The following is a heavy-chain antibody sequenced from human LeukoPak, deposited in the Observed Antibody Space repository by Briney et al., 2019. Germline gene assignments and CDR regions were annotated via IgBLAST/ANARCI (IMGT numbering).Heavy chain of an antibody. CDR2: IYYSGST. Sequence: SETLSLTCTVSGGSISSSSYYWGWIRQPPGKGLEWIGSIYYSGSTYYNPSLKSRVTISVDTSKNQFSLKPSSVTAADTAVYYCARDYYGSGSFNDAFDIWGQGTKVTVSS. CDR3: ARDYYGSGSFNDAFDI. CDR1: GGSISSSSYY. J-gene: IGHJ3*02. D-gene: IGHD3-10*01. V-gene: IGHV4-39*07.